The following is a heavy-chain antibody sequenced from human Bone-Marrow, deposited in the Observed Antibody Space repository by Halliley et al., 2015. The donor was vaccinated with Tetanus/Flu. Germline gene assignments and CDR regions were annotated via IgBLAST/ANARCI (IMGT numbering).Heavy chain of an antibody. CDR3: ARLPRLHDYGDRDY. J-gene: IGHJ4*02. V-gene: IGHV5-10-1*01. Sequence: WRGKIDPGDSDTDYSPSFQGHGTISADRSINTAYLQWSSLKTSDPAMYYCARLPRLHDYGDRDYWGQGTLVTVTS. D-gene: IGHD4-17*01. CDR2: IDPGDSDT.